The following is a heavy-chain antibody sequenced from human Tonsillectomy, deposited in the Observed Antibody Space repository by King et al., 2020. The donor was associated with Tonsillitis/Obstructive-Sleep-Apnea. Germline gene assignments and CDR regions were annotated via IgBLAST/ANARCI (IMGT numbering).Heavy chain of an antibody. J-gene: IGHJ4*02. CDR2: IKSKANSYAT. CDR3: TRHCASSDWYPDFDY. D-gene: IGHD6-19*01. Sequence: VQLVESGGGLVQPGGSLKLSCAASGFTFSGSAMHWVRQASGKGLEWVGRIKSKANSYATAYAASVKGRFTISRDDSKDTAYLQMNSLKSEDTAVYYCTRHCASSDWYPDFDYWGQGTLVTVSS. CDR1: GFTFSGSA. V-gene: IGHV3-73*01.